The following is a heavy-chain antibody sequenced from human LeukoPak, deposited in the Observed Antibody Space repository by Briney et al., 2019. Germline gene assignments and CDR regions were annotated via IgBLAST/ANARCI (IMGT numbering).Heavy chain of an antibody. CDR2: IYYSGST. Sequence: SETLSLTCTVSGGSISSSSYYWGWIRQPPGKGLEWIGSIYYSGSTYYNPSLKSRVTISVDTSKNQFSLKLSSVTAADTAVYYCARQDIVVVVAATEDMDVWGKGTTVTISS. CDR3: ARQDIVVVVAATEDMDV. CDR1: GGSISSSSYY. D-gene: IGHD2-15*01. J-gene: IGHJ6*03. V-gene: IGHV4-39*01.